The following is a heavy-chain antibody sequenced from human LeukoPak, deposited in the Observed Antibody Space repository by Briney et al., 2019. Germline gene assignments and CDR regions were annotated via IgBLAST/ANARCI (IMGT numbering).Heavy chain of an antibody. CDR1: GVTFSNFW. CDR2: IKQDGSEK. J-gene: IGHJ4*02. V-gene: IGHV3-7*03. D-gene: IGHD6-19*01. CDR3: AGGSGWLIDH. Sequence: PGGSLRLSCAASGVTFSNFWMNWVRQAPGKGLEWVAIIKQDGSEKIYVDSVKGRFTISRGNAKNSLYVQMNSLTVEDTAIYYCAGGSGWLIDHWGQGTLVTVSS.